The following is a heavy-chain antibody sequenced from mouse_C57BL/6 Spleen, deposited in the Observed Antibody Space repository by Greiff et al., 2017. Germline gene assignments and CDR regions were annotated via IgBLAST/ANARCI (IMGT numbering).Heavy chain of an antibody. CDR1: GYTFTDYY. Sequence: QVQLQQSGAELVRPGASVKLSCKASGYTFTDYYINWVKQRPGQGLEWIARIYPGSGNTYYNEKFKGKATLTAEKSSSTAYMQLSSLTSEDSAVYFCARVPYYGSSSWYFDVWGTGTTVTVSS. CDR3: ARVPYYGSSSWYFDV. J-gene: IGHJ1*03. D-gene: IGHD1-1*01. CDR2: IYPGSGNT. V-gene: IGHV1-76*01.